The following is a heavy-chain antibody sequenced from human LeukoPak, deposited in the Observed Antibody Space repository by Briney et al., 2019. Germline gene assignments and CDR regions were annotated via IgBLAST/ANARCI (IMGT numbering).Heavy chain of an antibody. D-gene: IGHD2-2*01. V-gene: IGHV4-39*07. J-gene: IGHJ5*02. CDR2: IYYSGST. Sequence: PSETLSLTCTVSGGSISSSSYYWGWIRQPPGKGLEWIGSIYYSGSTYYNPSLKSRVTISVDTSKNQFSLKLSSVTAADTAVYYCARDSARVDLRGVVPAGFDPWGQGTLVTVS. CDR3: ARDSARVDLRGVVPAGFDP. CDR1: GGSISSSSYY.